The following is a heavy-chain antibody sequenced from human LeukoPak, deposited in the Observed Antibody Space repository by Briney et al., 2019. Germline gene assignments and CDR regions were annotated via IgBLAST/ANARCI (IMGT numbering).Heavy chain of an antibody. D-gene: IGHD5-24*01. CDR1: GGSISSGGYY. Sequence: SQTLSLTCTVSGGSISSGGYYWSWIRQHPGKGLEWIGYIYYGGSTYYNPSLKSRVTISVDTSKNQFSLKLSSVTAADTAVYYCARDNGYNPPNSAFDIWGQGTMVTVSS. V-gene: IGHV4-31*03. CDR3: ARDNGYNPPNSAFDI. CDR2: IYYGGST. J-gene: IGHJ3*02.